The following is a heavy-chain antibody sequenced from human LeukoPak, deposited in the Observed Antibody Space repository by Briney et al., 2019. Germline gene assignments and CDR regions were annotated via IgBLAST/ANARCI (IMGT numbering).Heavy chain of an antibody. J-gene: IGHJ5*02. CDR2: INPNSGGT. CDR3: ARGRWDYYGSERNWFDP. V-gene: IGHV1-2*02. CDR1: GYTFTGYY. Sequence: ASVKVSCKASGYTFTGYYMHWVRQAPGQGLEWMGWINPNSGGTNYAQKFQGRVTMTRDTSISTAYVELSSLRSEDTAVYYCARGRWDYYGSERNWFDPWGQGTLVTVSS. D-gene: IGHD3-10*01.